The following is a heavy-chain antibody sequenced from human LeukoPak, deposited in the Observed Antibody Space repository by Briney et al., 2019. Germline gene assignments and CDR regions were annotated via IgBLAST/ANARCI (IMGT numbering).Heavy chain of an antibody. Sequence: GASVKVSCKASGYTFTSYYMHWVRQAPGQGLEWMGIINPSGGSTSYAQKFQGRVTMTRDTSTSTVYMELSSLRSEDTAVYYCARLDCSGGSCYSTAFDIWGQGTMVTVSS. J-gene: IGHJ3*02. D-gene: IGHD2-15*01. V-gene: IGHV1-46*01. CDR1: GYTFTSYY. CDR3: ARLDCSGGSCYSTAFDI. CDR2: INPSGGST.